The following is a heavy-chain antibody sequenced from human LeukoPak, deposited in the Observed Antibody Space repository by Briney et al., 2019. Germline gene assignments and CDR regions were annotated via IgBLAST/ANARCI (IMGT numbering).Heavy chain of an antibody. V-gene: IGHV3-30*18. Sequence: GRSLRLSCAASGFTFSSYGMHWVRQAPGKGLDWVAVISYDGSNKYYADSVKGRFTISRDNSKNTLYLQINSLRAEDTAVYYCAKEWFGGPWGQGTLVTVSS. J-gene: IGHJ4*02. CDR2: ISYDGSNK. D-gene: IGHD3-10*01. CDR3: AKEWFGGP. CDR1: GFTFSSYG.